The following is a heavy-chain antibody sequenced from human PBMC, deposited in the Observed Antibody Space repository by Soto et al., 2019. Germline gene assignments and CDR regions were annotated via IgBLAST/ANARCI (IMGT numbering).Heavy chain of an antibody. D-gene: IGHD2-8*01. CDR3: ASNTRYAPPDY. J-gene: IGHJ4*02. Sequence: VQLLESGGGLVQPGGSLRLSCAASGFTFSSYAMSWVRQAPGKGLAWVSGSSVTGGSTYYADSVKGRFTISRDNSKTTLYLQMNSLRAEDTAVYYCASNTRYAPPDYWGQGTLVTVSS. CDR1: GFTFSSYA. V-gene: IGHV3-23*01. CDR2: SSVTGGST.